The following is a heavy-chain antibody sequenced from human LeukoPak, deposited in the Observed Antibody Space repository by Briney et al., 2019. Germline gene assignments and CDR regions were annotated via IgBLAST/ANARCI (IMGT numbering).Heavy chain of an antibody. J-gene: IGHJ4*02. CDR1: GFTFSSYS. D-gene: IGHD3-16*01. V-gene: IGHV3-48*04. CDR2: ISSSGSTI. Sequence: PGGSLRLSCAASGFTFSSYSMNWVRQAPGKGLEWVSYISSSGSTIYYADSVKGRFTISRDNAKNSLYQQMNSLRAEDTAVYYCARFGRGLRPLDYWGQGTLVTVSS. CDR3: ARFGRGLRPLDY.